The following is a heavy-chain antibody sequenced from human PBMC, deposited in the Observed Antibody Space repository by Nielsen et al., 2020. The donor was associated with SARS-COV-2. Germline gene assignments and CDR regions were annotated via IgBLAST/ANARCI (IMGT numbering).Heavy chain of an antibody. V-gene: IGHV4-39*01. CDR2: IYYSGST. CDR1: GGSISSYY. CDR3: ARLVSNIAAASFDY. D-gene: IGHD6-13*01. J-gene: IGHJ4*02. Sequence: SETLSLTCTVSGGSISSYYWDWIRQPPGKGLEWIGSIYYSGSTYYNPSLKSRVTISVDTSKNQFSLKLSSVTAADTAVYYCARLVSNIAAASFDYWGQGTLVTVSS.